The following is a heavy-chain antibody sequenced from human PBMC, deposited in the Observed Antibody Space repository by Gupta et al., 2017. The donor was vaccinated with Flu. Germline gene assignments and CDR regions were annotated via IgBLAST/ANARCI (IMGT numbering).Heavy chain of an antibody. CDR1: GYSFTNYW. CDR2: IYPGDSDS. J-gene: IGHJ4*02. V-gene: IGHV5-51*01. CDR3: ARHADQGGNELYDY. D-gene: IGHD5-12*01. Sequence: EVQLVQSGAEVKKPGESLKISRKGFGYSFTNYWIAWVRQKPGKGLEWMGVIYPGDSDSRLSPPFQGHVNISADKSTNTAYLQWSSLKASDTAMYYCARHADQGGNELYDYWGQGTLVTVSS.